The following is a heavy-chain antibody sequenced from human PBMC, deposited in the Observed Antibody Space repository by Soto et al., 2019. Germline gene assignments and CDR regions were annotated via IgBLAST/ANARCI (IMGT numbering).Heavy chain of an antibody. CDR1: GYIFIDYW. V-gene: IGHV5-51*01. D-gene: IGHD2-15*01. J-gene: IGHJ4*02. CDR2: VYPRDSDT. CDR3: ARPPLPGYSIHFNS. Sequence: GGSLKISCKASGYIFIDYWIGWVRQMPGKGLEWMGIVYPRDSDTRYSPSFQGQVNISADRSTGTALLQWRSLKASDTALYYCARPPLPGYSIHFNSWGQGTLVTVSS.